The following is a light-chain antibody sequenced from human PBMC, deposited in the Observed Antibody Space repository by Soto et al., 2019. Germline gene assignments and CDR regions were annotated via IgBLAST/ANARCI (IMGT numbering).Light chain of an antibody. Sequence: EIEMTQSPATRSLAPGERVTLSCRASESVRTNLAWYQQKAGQAPRLLIYAASTRATGIPARFSGSGSGTEFTLTISSLKSEDFAVYYCQQYSIWRTFGQGTRLEIK. CDR3: QQYSIWRT. CDR2: AAS. CDR1: ESVRTN. J-gene: IGKJ5*01. V-gene: IGKV3-15*01.